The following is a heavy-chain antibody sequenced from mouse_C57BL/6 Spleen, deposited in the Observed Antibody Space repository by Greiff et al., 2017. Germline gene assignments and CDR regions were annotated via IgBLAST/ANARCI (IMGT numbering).Heavy chain of an antibody. CDR1: GFSLTSYG. CDR2: IWSGGST. CDR3: ARNSLRDLWYFDV. J-gene: IGHJ1*03. D-gene: IGHD1-1*01. V-gene: IGHV2-2*01. Sequence: QVQLQPSGPGLVQPSQSLSITCTVSGFSLTSYGVHWVRHSPGKGLEWLGVIWSGGSTDYNAAFISRLSLSKDNSKSQVFFKMNSPQADDTAIYYCARNSLRDLWYFDVWGTGTTVTVSS.